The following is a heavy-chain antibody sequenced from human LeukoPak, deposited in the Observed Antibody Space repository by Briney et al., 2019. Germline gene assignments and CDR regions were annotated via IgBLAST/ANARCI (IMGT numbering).Heavy chain of an antibody. J-gene: IGHJ6*03. D-gene: IGHD3-10*01. CDR2: LYHPDST. Sequence: SETLSLXCAVSGHPINSAYYWVWIPQPPGKGLEWIGSLYHPDSTYYNPSLESRVTMSVDTSRNQFSLKLSFVTAADTAVYYCARQFDSYFYYYLDVWGTGTTVTVSS. V-gene: IGHV4-38-2*01. CDR1: GHPINSAYY. CDR3: ARQFDSYFYYYLDV.